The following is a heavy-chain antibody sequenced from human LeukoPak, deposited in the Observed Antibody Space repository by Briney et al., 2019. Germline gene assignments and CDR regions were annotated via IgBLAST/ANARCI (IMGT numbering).Heavy chain of an antibody. CDR2: IRYDGSNK. Sequence: GGSLRLSCAASGFTFSSYGTHWVRQAPGKGLEWVAFIRYDGSNKYYADSVKGRFTISRDNSKNTLYLQMNSLRAEDTAVYYCANEPHYDFWSGDGYWGQGTLVTVSS. D-gene: IGHD3-3*01. J-gene: IGHJ4*02. CDR3: ANEPHYDFWSGDGY. V-gene: IGHV3-30*02. CDR1: GFTFSSYG.